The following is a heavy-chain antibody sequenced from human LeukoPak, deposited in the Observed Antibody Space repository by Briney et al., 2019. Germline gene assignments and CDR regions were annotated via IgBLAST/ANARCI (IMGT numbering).Heavy chain of an antibody. J-gene: IGHJ5*02. V-gene: IGHV3-23*01. CDR1: GFTFSSYG. CDR2: INTSGGTT. CDR3: AKGYNWHDR. Sequence: PGGSLRLSCAASGFTFSSYGMTWVRQAPGKGLEWVSTINTSGGTTYYTDSAKGRFTGSRDNSKNTLYLQMNSLRAEDTAVYYCAKGYNWHDRWGQGTLVTVSS.